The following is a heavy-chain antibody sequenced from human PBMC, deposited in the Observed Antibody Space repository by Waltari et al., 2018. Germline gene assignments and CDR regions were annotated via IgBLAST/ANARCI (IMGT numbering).Heavy chain of an antibody. J-gene: IGHJ3*02. V-gene: IGHV1-2*02. CDR1: GYTFTGYY. CDR3: ARGGVGGSDMGGHDAFDI. Sequence: QVQLVQSGAEVKKPGASVKVSCKASGYTFTGYYMHWVRQAPGQGLEWMGWINPNRGGTNYAQKFQGRVTMTRDTSISTAYMELSRLRSDDTAVYYCARGGVGGSDMGGHDAFDIWGQGTMVTVSS. D-gene: IGHD3-16*01. CDR2: INPNRGGT.